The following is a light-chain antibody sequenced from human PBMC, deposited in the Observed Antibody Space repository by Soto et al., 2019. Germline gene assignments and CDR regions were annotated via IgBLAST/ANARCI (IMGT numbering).Light chain of an antibody. CDR3: ETWDRNIRV. CDR1: SGHSSNI. J-gene: IGLJ2*01. CDR2: LEGSGSY. V-gene: IGLV4-60*02. Sequence: QSVLTQSSSASASLGSSVKLTCTLNSGHSSNIIAWHQQQPGKAPRYLMKLEGSGSYNKGSGVPDRFSGSRSGADRYLTISNLQFEDEADYYCETWDRNIRVFGGGTKLTVL.